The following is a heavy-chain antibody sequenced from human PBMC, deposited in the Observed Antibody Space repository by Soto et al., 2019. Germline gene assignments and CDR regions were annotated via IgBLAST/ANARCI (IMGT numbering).Heavy chain of an antibody. CDR2: ISAYNGNT. J-gene: IGHJ4*02. D-gene: IGHD3-10*01. Sequence: QVQLVQSGAEVKKPGASVKVSCKASGYTFTSYGISWVRQAPGQGLEWMGWISAYNGNTNYAQKLQGRVTMTTDTTTSTAYMELRRLRSDDTAVYYCARAVPKLMVRGVPHFDYWGQGTLVTVSS. V-gene: IGHV1-18*01. CDR1: GYTFTSYG. CDR3: ARAVPKLMVRGVPHFDY.